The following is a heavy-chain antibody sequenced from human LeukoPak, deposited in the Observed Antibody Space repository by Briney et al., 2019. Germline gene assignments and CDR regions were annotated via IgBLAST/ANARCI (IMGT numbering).Heavy chain of an antibody. J-gene: IGHJ4*02. CDR3: ARVDGDGYNSNYFDY. D-gene: IGHD5-24*01. CDR1: GFTFSSYG. Sequence: PGGSLRLSCAASGFTFSSYGMHWVRQAPGKGLEWVAVIWYDGSNKYYADSVKGRFTISRDNSKNTPYLQMNSLRAEDTAVYYCARVDGDGYNSNYFDYWGQGTLVTVSS. V-gene: IGHV3-33*01. CDR2: IWYDGSNK.